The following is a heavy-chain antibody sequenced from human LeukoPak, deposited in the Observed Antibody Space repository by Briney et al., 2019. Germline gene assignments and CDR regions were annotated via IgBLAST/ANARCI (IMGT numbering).Heavy chain of an antibody. CDR3: ARGRKGIVVVPAANWFDP. D-gene: IGHD2-2*01. Sequence: GGSLRLSCAASGFTFRSYSMNWVRQAPGKGLEWVSSISSSSSYIYYADSVKGRFTISRDNAKNSLYLQINSLRAEDTAVYYCARGRKGIVVVPAANWFDPWGQGTLVTVSS. V-gene: IGHV3-21*01. J-gene: IGHJ5*02. CDR2: ISSSSSYI. CDR1: GFTFRSYS.